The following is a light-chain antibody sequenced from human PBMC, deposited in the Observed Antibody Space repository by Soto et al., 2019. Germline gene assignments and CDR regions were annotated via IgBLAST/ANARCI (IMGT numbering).Light chain of an antibody. CDR3: QQYNSYPLT. V-gene: IGKV1-16*01. CDR1: QDIKIY. J-gene: IGKJ4*01. CDR2: DAS. Sequence: DIQMTQSPSTLSASVGDRVTLTCRASQDIKIYLAWLQQKPGKAPELLIYDASSLQGAVPSRFSGSGSGTDFTLTITNLQPEDFATYYCQQYNSYPLTFGGGTRVEIK.